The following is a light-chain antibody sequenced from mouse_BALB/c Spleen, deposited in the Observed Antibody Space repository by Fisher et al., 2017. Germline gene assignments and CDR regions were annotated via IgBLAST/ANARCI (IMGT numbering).Light chain of an antibody. Sequence: IVITQTPAILSASPGEKVTMTCSASSSVSYMYRYQQKPGSSPKPWIYGTSNLASGVPARFSGSGSGTSYSLTISSMEAEDAATYYCQQYHSYPFTFGSGTKLEIK. CDR3: QQYHSYPFT. V-gene: IGKV4-61*01. CDR1: SSVSY. CDR2: GTS. J-gene: IGKJ4*01.